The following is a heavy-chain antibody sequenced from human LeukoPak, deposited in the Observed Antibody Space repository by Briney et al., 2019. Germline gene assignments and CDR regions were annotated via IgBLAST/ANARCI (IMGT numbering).Heavy chain of an antibody. CDR3: AREWQGGIAAAGTRIEGDY. Sequence: GGSLRLSCAVSGFSVSGYWMTWVRQAPGKGLEWVASIKQDGSEKNYVDSVKGRFTISRDNAENSLFLQMNSLRVEYTAVYYCAREWQGGIAAAGTRIEGDYWGQGTLVAVSS. J-gene: IGHJ4*02. V-gene: IGHV3-7*01. D-gene: IGHD6-13*01. CDR2: IKQDGSEK. CDR1: GFSVSGYW.